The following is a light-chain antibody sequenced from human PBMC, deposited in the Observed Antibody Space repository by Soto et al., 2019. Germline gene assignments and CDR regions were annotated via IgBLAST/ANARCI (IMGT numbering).Light chain of an antibody. CDR1: QSVRNSS. V-gene: IGKV3-20*01. J-gene: IGKJ2*01. Sequence: EIVLTQSPGTLSLSPGERATLSCRASQSVRNSSLAWYQQKPGQAPRLLIYGASGRATGIPDRFSGSGSGTDVTLTISRLEPEDFAVYYCQQYGSSPYTFGQGTKLEI. CDR2: GAS. CDR3: QQYGSSPYT.